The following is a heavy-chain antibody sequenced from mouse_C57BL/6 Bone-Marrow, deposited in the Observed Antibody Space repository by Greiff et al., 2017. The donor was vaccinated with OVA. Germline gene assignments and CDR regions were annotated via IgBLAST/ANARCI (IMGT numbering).Heavy chain of an antibody. CDR2: ISYDGSN. CDR3: ARGVTTGVATRGAMDD. J-gene: IGHJ4*01. V-gene: IGHV3-6*01. Sequence: ESGPGLVKPSQSLSLTCSVTGYSITSGYYWNWIRQFPGNKLEWMGYISYDGSNNYNPSLKNRISIPRDTSTHQFFLKLNSGTTEDTATYDCARGVTTGVATRGAMDDWGQGTSVTVSS. CDR1: GYSITSGYY. D-gene: IGHD1-1*01.